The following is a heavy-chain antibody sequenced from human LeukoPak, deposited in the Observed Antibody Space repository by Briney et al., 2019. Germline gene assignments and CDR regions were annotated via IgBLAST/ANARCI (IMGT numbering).Heavy chain of an antibody. CDR1: GFTFSSYA. CDR3: AKDSEEFSDYIWGSDY. D-gene: IGHD3-16*01. J-gene: IGHJ4*02. V-gene: IGHV3-23*01. CDR2: ISGSGGST. Sequence: PGGSLRLSCAASGFTFSSYAMSWVRQAPGKGLEWVSAISGSGGSTYYADSVKGRFTISRDNSKNTLHLQMNSLRAEDTAVYYCAKDSEEFSDYIWGSDYWGQGTLVTVSS.